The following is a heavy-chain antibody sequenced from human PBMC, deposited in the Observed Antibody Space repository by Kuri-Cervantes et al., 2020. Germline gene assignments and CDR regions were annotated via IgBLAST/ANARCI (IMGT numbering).Heavy chain of an antibody. CDR1: GGTFSRYA. V-gene: IGHV1-69*13. J-gene: IGHJ4*02. Sequence: SVKVSCKAFGGTFSRYAISWVRQAPGQGLEWMGGITPIFGTTNYAQKFQGRVTITADESTSTAYMDLSSLRSEDTAIYYCAWGSARDGYIQEGDYFDYWGQGTLVTVSS. D-gene: IGHD5-24*01. CDR2: ITPIFGTT. CDR3: AWGSARDGYIQEGDYFDY.